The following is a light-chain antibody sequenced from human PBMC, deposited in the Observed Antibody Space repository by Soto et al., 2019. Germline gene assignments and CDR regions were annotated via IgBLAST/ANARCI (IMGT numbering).Light chain of an antibody. CDR3: QQSYSTPHT. Sequence: DIQMTQSPSSLSASVGDRVTITCRASQTINSYLNWYQQKPGQAPKLLMYAASSLQSGVPSRFSGSGSGTDFTLTISSLQPEDFATYYCQQSYSTPHTFVQGTKLEI. CDR1: QTINSY. V-gene: IGKV1-39*01. J-gene: IGKJ2*01. CDR2: AAS.